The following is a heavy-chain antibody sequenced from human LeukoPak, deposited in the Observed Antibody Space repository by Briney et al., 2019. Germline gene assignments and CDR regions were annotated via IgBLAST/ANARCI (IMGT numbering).Heavy chain of an antibody. CDR2: IYNDANT. CDR1: VFTVSTNH. J-gene: IGHJ4*02. D-gene: IGHD6-19*01. V-gene: IGHV3-53*01. CDR3: TRLSGIVVAGAFDY. Sequence: GGSLRLSYAVSVFTVSTNHMSWVRLAAGKGLEGVSVIYNDANTYYTDSVKGRFTISRDNAKPSLYLQMNSLRVEYTAFYYCTRLSGIVVAGAFDYWGQGNLVTVSS.